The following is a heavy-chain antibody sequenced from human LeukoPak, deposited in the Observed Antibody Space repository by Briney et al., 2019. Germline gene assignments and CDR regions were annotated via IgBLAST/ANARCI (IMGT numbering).Heavy chain of an antibody. Sequence: ASVTVSCKASGGTFSSYAISWVRQAPGQGLEWMGGIIPIFGTTNYAQKFQGRVTITADESTSTAYVELSSLRSEDTAVYYCARGKILIAAAGDNWFDPWGQGTLVTVSS. D-gene: IGHD6-13*01. V-gene: IGHV1-69*13. CDR3: ARGKILIAAAGDNWFDP. CDR2: IIPIFGTT. J-gene: IGHJ5*02. CDR1: GGTFSSYA.